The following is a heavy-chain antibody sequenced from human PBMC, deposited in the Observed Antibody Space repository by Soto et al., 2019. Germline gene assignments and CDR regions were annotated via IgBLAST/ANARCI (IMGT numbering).Heavy chain of an antibody. J-gene: IGHJ6*02. CDR3: AKDRLRLLTSYPHGGGMDV. Sequence: GGSLRLSCAASGFTFSSYGMHWVRQAPGKGLEWVAVISYDGSNKYYADSVKGRFTISRDNSKNTLYLQMNSLRAEDTAVYYCAKDRLRLLTSYPHGGGMDVWGQGTTVTVSS. D-gene: IGHD2-15*01. CDR2: ISYDGSNK. V-gene: IGHV3-30*18. CDR1: GFTFSSYG.